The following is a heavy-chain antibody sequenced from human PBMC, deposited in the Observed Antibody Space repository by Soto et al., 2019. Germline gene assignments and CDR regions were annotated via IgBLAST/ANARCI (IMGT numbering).Heavy chain of an antibody. CDR1: GFTFSSYA. V-gene: IGHV3-30-3*01. CDR2: ISYDGSNK. D-gene: IGHD3-22*01. CDR3: ESDILAQIGVVVDY. Sequence: QVQLVESGGGVVQPGRSLRLSCAASGFTFSSYAMHWVRQAPGKGLEWVEVISYDGSNKYYADSVKGRFTISRDNSKNTLYMKMNSLRAEDTAVYYCESDILAQIGVVVDYWGQGTLVTVSS. J-gene: IGHJ4*02.